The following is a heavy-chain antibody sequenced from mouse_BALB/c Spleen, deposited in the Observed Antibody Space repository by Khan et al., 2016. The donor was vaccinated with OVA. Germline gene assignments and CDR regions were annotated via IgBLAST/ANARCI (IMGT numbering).Heavy chain of an antibody. V-gene: IGHV2-5*01. Sequence: QVQLKESGPGLVQPSQSLSITCTVSGFPLTNYGVHWVRQSLGKGLEWLGVIWRGGSTDYNAVLMSRLSITKDNSKSQVFFKMNSLQADDTAIYYCAKGLYGSSYDYAMDYWGQGTSVTVSS. D-gene: IGHD1-1*01. CDR1: GFPLTNYG. J-gene: IGHJ4*01. CDR3: AKGLYGSSYDYAMDY. CDR2: IWRGGST.